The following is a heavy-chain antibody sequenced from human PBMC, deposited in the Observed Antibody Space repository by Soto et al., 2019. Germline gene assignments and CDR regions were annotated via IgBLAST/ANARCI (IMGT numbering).Heavy chain of an antibody. Sequence: GGSLRLSCAASGFTFSSYAMSWVRQAPGKGLEWVSAISGSGGSTYYADSVKGRFTISRDNSKNTLYLQMNSLRAEDTAVYYCAKGTGCSGGSATGCYYYYMDVWGKGTTVTVSS. CDR2: ISGSGGST. J-gene: IGHJ6*03. CDR1: GFTFSSYA. V-gene: IGHV3-23*01. CDR3: AKGTGCSGGSATGCYYYYMDV. D-gene: IGHD2-15*01.